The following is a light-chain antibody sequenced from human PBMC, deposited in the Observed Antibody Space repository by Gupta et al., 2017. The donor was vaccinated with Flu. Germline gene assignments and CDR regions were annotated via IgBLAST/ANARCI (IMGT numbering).Light chain of an antibody. CDR2: GAS. J-gene: IGKJ1*01. V-gene: IGKV3-15*01. CDR1: QSVSSN. CDR3: QQYNIWPLWT. Sequence: RAPLSGRASQSVSSNLSWYQQKPGQAPRLLIYGASTRATGIPARFSGSGSGTEFTLTISSLQSEDFAVYYCQQYNIWPLWTFGQGTKVEIK.